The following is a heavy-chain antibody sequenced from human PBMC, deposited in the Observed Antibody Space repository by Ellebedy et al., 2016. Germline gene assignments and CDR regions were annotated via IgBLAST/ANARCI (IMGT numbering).Heavy chain of an antibody. D-gene: IGHD1-1*01. CDR2: FDPEDGET. V-gene: IGHV1-24*01. CDR3: ASGNDGGWFDP. CDR1: GYTLTELS. Sequence: ASVKVSCKVSGYTLTELSMHGGGQEPGKGLEWMGGFDPEDGETIYAQKFQGRLTITADKSTNTAYMALSSLRSEDSSRSYCASGNDGGWFDPWGPGTLVTVSS. J-gene: IGHJ5*02.